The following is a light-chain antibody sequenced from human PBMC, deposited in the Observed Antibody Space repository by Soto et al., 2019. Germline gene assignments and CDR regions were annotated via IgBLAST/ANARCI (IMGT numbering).Light chain of an antibody. CDR2: DVS. CDR1: SSDVGGYNY. Sequence: QSVLTQPRSVSGSPGQSVTISCTGTSSDVGGYNYVSWYQQQPGKAPKLMIYDVSKRPSGVPDRFSGSKSGNTASLTISGLQAEDEADYYCCSYAGSYTPVVFGGGTKVTVL. V-gene: IGLV2-11*01. CDR3: CSYAGSYTPVV. J-gene: IGLJ2*01.